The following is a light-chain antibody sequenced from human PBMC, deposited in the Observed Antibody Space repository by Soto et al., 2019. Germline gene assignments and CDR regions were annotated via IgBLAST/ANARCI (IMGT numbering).Light chain of an antibody. CDR2: GAS. V-gene: IGKV3-20*01. CDR1: QSVRSSY. CDR3: KQYGNSPLT. J-gene: IGKJ4*01. Sequence: ETVLTRPPYTLSLSPGDRATLSPTPSQSVRSSYFAWYQQKPGQAPRLLIFGASARGPGIPDRFSGSGSGTDFTLTIGKLEPEDFALLYCKQYGNSPLTFGGGTKVDIK.